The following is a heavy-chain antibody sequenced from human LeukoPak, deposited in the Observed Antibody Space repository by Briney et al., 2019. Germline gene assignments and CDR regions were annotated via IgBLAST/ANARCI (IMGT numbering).Heavy chain of an antibody. J-gene: IGHJ4*02. D-gene: IGHD6-19*01. CDR2: INTDGSST. CDR1: GFTFSTYW. V-gene: IGHV3-74*01. Sequence: VGSLRLSCAASGFTFSTYWIHWVRQAPGKGLVWVSRINTDGSSTSYAASVKGRFTISRDNAKNTLYLQMNSLSAEDTAIYYCARVPVAASFLFFHYWGQGTLVTVSS. CDR3: ARVPVAASFLFFHY.